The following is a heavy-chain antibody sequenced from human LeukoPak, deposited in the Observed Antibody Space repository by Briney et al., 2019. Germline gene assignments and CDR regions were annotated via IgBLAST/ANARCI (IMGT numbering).Heavy chain of an antibody. V-gene: IGHV3-9*01. CDR1: GFTFDDYA. J-gene: IGHJ1*01. CDR2: ISWNSGNI. CDR3: AKDKVDDIRGYYYQGAYFQH. D-gene: IGHD3-22*01. Sequence: PGGSLRLSCAASGFTFDDYAMHWVRQAPGKGLEWVSGISWNSGNIGYAASVKGRFTISRDNAKNSLYLQMNSLRADDTALYYCAKDKVDDIRGYYYQGAYFQHWGQGTLVAVSS.